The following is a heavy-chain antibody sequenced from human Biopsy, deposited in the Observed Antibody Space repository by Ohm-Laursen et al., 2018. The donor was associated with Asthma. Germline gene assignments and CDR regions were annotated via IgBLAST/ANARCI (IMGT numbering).Heavy chain of an antibody. CDR2: ISVYNGNT. Sequence: ASVKASCKISGYTFNSAGITWARQAPGQGLEWMGWISVYNGNTKVAQKLQDRVTMITDTSTSTAYMELRSLRSDDTAVYFCARAVDYSHYYGIDVWGQGTTVTVS. CDR3: ARAVDYSHYYGIDV. J-gene: IGHJ6*02. D-gene: IGHD3-10*01. V-gene: IGHV1-18*01. CDR1: GYTFNSAG.